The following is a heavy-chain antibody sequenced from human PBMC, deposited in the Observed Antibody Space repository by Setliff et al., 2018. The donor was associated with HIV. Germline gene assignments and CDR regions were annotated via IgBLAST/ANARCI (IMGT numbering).Heavy chain of an antibody. J-gene: IGHJ5*02. Sequence: SETLSLTCAAYGGSLSGYYWSWIRQTPGKGLEWIGEVHYSGRTAYNPSLQSRVAISVDMYRNQFFLRLTSVTAADTSVYYCARHRAQRGSGTYYDDWFDPWGQGTLVTVSS. CDR2: VHYSGRT. V-gene: IGHV4-34*01. CDR3: ARHRAQRGSGTYYDDWFDP. D-gene: IGHD3-10*01. CDR1: GGSLSGYY.